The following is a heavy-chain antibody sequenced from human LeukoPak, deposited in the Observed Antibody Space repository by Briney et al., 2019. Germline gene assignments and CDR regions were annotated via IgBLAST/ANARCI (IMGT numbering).Heavy chain of an antibody. Sequence: SETLSLTCAVYGGSFSGYYWSWIRQPPGKGLEWIGEINHSGSTNYNPSLKSRVTISVDTSKNQFSLKLSSVTAADTAVYYCARHPYDSRALAYWGQGTLVTVSS. D-gene: IGHD3-22*01. CDR1: GGSFSGYY. CDR2: INHSGST. J-gene: IGHJ4*02. CDR3: ARHPYDSRALAY. V-gene: IGHV4-34*01.